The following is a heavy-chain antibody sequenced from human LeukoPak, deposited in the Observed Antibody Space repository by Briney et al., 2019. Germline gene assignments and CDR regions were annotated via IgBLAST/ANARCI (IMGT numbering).Heavy chain of an antibody. CDR2: IYYSGST. CDR3: ARRFDS. Sequence: PSETLSLTCTVSGGSISSYYWIWIRQPPGKGLEWIGYIYYSGSTNYNPSLKSRVTISIHTSKNQFSLKLSSVTAADTAVYYCARRFDSWGQGALVTVSS. V-gene: IGHV4-59*01. CDR1: GGSISSYY. J-gene: IGHJ4*02.